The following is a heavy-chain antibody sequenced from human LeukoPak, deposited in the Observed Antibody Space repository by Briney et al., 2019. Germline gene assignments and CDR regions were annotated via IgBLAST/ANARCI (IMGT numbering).Heavy chain of an antibody. CDR1: GFTFSRYE. D-gene: IGHD1-26*01. CDR3: ARGGSNVHY. Sequence: PGGSLRLSCEASGFTFSRYEVNWVRQAPGKGLEWISYISTGGSPLHYADSVKGRFTISRDNTKNSLYLQMNSLRAEDTAVYYCARGGSNVHYWGQGTLVTVSS. CDR2: ISTGGSPL. V-gene: IGHV3-48*03. J-gene: IGHJ4*02.